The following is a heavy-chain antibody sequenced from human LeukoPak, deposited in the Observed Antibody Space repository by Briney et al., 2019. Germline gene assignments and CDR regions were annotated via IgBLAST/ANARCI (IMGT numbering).Heavy chain of an antibody. CDR2: INPNSGGT. V-gene: IGHV1-2*04. CDR3: AREVAAAGPRPYWYFDF. CDR1: GYTFTGYY. D-gene: IGHD6-13*01. Sequence: ASVKVSCKASGYTFTGYYMHWVRQAPGQGLEWMGWINPNSGGTNYAQKFQGWVTMTRDTSISTAYMELSRLRSDDTAVYYCAREVAAAGPRPYWYFDFWGRGTLVTVSS. J-gene: IGHJ2*01.